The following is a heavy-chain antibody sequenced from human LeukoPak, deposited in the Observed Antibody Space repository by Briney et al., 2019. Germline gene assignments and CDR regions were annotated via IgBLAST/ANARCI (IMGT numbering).Heavy chain of an antibody. Sequence: GSLRLSCAASGFSFPTYGMHWVRQAPGKGLEWVSAISGSGGSTYYADSVKGRFTISRDNSKNTLYLQMNSLRAEDTAVYYCASSLWFGSENWFDPWGQGTLVTVSS. V-gene: IGHV3-23*01. J-gene: IGHJ5*02. D-gene: IGHD3-10*01. CDR3: ASSLWFGSENWFDP. CDR1: GFSFPTYG. CDR2: ISGSGGST.